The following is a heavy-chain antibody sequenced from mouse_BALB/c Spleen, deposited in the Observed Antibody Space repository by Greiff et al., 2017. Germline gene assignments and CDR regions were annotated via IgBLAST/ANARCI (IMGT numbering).Heavy chain of an antibody. CDR3: TAHGAMDY. CDR1: GYTFTSYY. Sequence: QVQLKESGAELVKPGASVKLSCKASGYTFTSYYMYWVKQRPGQGLEWIGEINPSNGGTNFNEKFKSKATLTVDKSSSTAYMQLSSLTSEDSAVYYCTAHGAMDYWGQGTSVTVSS. J-gene: IGHJ4*01. CDR2: INPSNGGT. V-gene: IGHV1S81*02.